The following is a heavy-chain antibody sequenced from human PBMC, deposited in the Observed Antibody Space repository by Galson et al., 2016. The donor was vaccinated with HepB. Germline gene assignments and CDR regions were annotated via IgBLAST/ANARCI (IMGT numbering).Heavy chain of an antibody. D-gene: IGHD6-19*01. CDR1: GFTFRRFW. Sequence: SLRLSCAASGFTFRRFWMNWVRQAPGEGLEWVASIKEDGSKPFYVDSVKGRFTMSRDNVEESVSLQMNSLRAEDTAVYYCAKYGDEAGWNFHHWGQGTLVTVSS. V-gene: IGHV3-7*03. CDR3: AKYGDEAGWNFHH. CDR2: IKEDGSKP. J-gene: IGHJ1*01.